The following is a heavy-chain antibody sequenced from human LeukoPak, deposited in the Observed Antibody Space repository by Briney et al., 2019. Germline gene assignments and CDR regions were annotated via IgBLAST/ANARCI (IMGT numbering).Heavy chain of an antibody. CDR1: GFTFSSYV. CDR2: ISGSGGNT. J-gene: IGHJ3*02. V-gene: IGHV3-23*01. D-gene: IGHD3-22*01. CDR3: AKDIRSFYYDTSGFLVWDAFDI. Sequence: GGSLRLSCAASGFTFSSYVMSWVRQAPGNGLEWVSAISGSGGNTYYADSVKGRFTISRDYSKNTLSLQMNSLRAEDTAIYYCAKDIRSFYYDTSGFLVWDAFDIWGQGTMVTVSS.